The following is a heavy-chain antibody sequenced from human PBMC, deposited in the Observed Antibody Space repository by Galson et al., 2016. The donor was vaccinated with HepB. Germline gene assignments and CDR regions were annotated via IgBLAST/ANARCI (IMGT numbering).Heavy chain of an antibody. Sequence: SCKASGYDFSTYGISWVRQVPGQGPEWMAWISVHNGNTNFAQKFRARVTMTTDISTSTAYMELTGLRSDDTAVYYCARLAGELLAVSYYFDSWGQGTLVTVAS. CDR3: ARLAGELLAVSYYFDS. CDR2: ISVHNGNT. CDR1: GYDFSTYG. D-gene: IGHD1-7*01. V-gene: IGHV1-18*01. J-gene: IGHJ4*02.